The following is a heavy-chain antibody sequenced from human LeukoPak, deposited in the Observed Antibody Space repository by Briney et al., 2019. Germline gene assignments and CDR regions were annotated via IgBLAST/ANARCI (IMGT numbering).Heavy chain of an antibody. CDR3: ARDQYDTWSRRGNFDS. D-gene: IGHD3/OR15-3a*01. J-gene: IGHJ4*02. V-gene: IGHV3-7*03. Sequence: GGSLRLSCVASGFSFGKYWMSWVRQAPGKGLEWVANIKLDGSEKNYVDSVKGRFTFSRDNTKNSLYLQMNSLRAEDTAVFYCARDQYDTWSRRGNFDSWGQGTLAIVSS. CDR2: IKLDGSEK. CDR1: GFSFGKYW.